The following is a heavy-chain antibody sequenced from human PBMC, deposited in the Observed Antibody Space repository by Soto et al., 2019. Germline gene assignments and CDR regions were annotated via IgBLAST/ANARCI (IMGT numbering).Heavy chain of an antibody. Sequence: EVQLVESGGGLVQPGGSLRLSCAASGFTFSGSWMHWVRQAPGKGLVWVSRISSDGSSTTYADSVKGRFTISRDNAKNMLYHQMNSLRAEDTAGYYCATAGTGTFTYWGQGTLATVSS. CDR1: GFTFSGSW. J-gene: IGHJ4*02. V-gene: IGHV3-74*03. D-gene: IGHD1-1*01. CDR2: ISSDGSST. CDR3: ATAGTGTFTY.